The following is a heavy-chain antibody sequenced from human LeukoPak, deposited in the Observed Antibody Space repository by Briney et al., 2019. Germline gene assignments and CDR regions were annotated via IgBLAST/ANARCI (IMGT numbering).Heavy chain of an antibody. V-gene: IGHV1-69*13. J-gene: IGHJ5*02. CDR1: GGTFSSYA. D-gene: IGHD1-26*01. Sequence: SVKVSCKASGGTFSSYAISWVRQAPGQGLEWMGGIIPIFGTANYAQKFQGRVTITADESTSTAYMELSRLRSDDTAVYYCARKRRGFHSGAWFDPWGQGTLVTVSS. CDR2: IIPIFGTA. CDR3: ARKRRGFHSGAWFDP.